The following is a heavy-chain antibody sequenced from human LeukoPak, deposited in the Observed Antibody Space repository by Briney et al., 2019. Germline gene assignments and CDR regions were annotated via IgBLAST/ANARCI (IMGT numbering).Heavy chain of an antibody. CDR3: ARPVDYNAGDY. CDR1: GFTFSSYS. CDR2: ISSGSSSV. Sequence: GGSLRLSCAASGFTFSSYSMNWVRQAPGQGLEWVSYISSGSSSVYYADSVKGRFTISRDNAKNSLYLQMNSLRAEDTAVYYCARPVDYNAGDYWGQGTLVTVSS. V-gene: IGHV3-48*04. J-gene: IGHJ4*02. D-gene: IGHD5-12*01.